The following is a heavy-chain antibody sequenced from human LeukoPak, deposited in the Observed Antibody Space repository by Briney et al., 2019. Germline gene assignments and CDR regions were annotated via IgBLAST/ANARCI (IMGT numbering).Heavy chain of an antibody. V-gene: IGHV1-2*02. CDR2: INPNSGGT. CDR1: GYTFTGYY. CDR3: ARTSRFLEWFGAFDI. D-gene: IGHD3-3*01. J-gene: IGHJ3*02. Sequence: ASVKVSCKASGYTFTGYYMHWVRQAPGQGLEWMGWINPNSGGTNYAQKFQGRVTMTRDTSISTAYMELSRLRSDDTAVYYCARTSRFLEWFGAFDIWGQGTMVTVSS.